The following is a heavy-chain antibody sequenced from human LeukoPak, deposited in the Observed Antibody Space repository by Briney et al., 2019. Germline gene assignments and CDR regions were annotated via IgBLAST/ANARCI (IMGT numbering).Heavy chain of an antibody. CDR3: AKGPGDYGDYYYYMDV. Sequence: GGSLRLSCAASGFTFDDYAMHWVPQAPGKGLEWVSGISWNSGSIGYADSVKGRFTISRDNAKNSLYLQMNSLRAEDTALYYCAKGPGDYGDYYYYMDVWGKGTTVTVSS. D-gene: IGHD4-17*01. V-gene: IGHV3-9*01. J-gene: IGHJ6*03. CDR1: GFTFDDYA. CDR2: ISWNSGSI.